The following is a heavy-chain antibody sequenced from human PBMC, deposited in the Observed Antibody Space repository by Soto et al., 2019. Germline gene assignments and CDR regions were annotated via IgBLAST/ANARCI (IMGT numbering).Heavy chain of an antibody. CDR1: GFSLSNARMG. CDR2: IFSNDEK. V-gene: IGHV2-26*01. CDR3: ARILDDPGWYFGL. D-gene: IGHD1-1*01. Sequence: QVTLKESGPVPVKPTETLTLTCTVSGFSLSNARMGVSWIRQPPGKALEWLAHIFSNDEKSYSTSLKSRLTISXDXSKSPVVLPMTNMDPVDTAPYYCARILDDPGWYFGLWGRGTLVTVSS. J-gene: IGHJ2*01.